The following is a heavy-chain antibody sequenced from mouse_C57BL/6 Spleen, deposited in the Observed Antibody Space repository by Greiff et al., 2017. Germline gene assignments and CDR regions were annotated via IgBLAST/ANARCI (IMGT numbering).Heavy chain of an antibody. J-gene: IGHJ1*03. V-gene: IGHV1-26*01. CDR3: ARGDGDFDV. Sequence: VQLQQSGPELVKPGASVKISCKASGYTFTDYYMNWVKQSHGKSLEWIGDINPNNGGTSYNQKFKGKATLTVDKSSSTAYMELRSLTSEDSAVYFCARGDGDFDVWGTGTTVTVSS. CDR2: INPNNGGT. D-gene: IGHD3-3*01. CDR1: GYTFTDYY.